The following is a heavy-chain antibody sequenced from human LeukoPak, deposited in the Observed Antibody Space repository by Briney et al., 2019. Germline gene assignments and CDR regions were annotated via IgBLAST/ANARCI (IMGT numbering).Heavy chain of an antibody. CDR2: ISYDGNYN. V-gene: IGHV3-30-3*01. D-gene: IGHD3-16*01. CDR3: ARDLGSYGWGNHFDY. J-gene: IGHJ4*02. CDR1: GLTFSDHA. Sequence: PGGSLRLSCAASGLTFSDHAMHWVRQAPGMGLEWLGVISYDGNYNHYADSVKGRFTVSRDNSKNTVYLHMSSLKPEDTAVYYCARDLGSYGWGNHFDYWGQGTLVTVSS.